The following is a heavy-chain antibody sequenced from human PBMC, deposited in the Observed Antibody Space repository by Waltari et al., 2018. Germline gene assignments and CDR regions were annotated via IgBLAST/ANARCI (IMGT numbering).Heavy chain of an antibody. CDR3: AREWGVMIGTAAFYFDY. D-gene: IGHD3-22*01. CDR1: GFPFSSYP. CDR2: ISGCSSYT. Sequence: EVQLAGSGGGLVKPGGSLRLSCAASGFPFSSYPLNCVRQAPGTGLEWVSSISGCSSYTYDADSVKGRFTISRDNVKNSLYLQMNSLRAEDTAVYYCAREWGVMIGTAAFYFDYWAQGTLVTVSS. J-gene: IGHJ4*02. V-gene: IGHV3-21*01.